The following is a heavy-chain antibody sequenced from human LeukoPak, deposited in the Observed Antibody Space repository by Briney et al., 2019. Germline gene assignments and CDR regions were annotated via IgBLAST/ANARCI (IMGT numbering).Heavy chain of an antibody. CDR1: GYTFTSYG. V-gene: IGHV1-18*01. Sequence: ASVKVSCKASGYTFTSYGISWVRQAPGQGLEWMGWISAYNGNTNYAQKPKGRVTMTTDTSTSTAYMELSSLTFEDTAVYYCAREVDWLDPWGQGTLVTVSS. D-gene: IGHD1-26*01. J-gene: IGHJ5*02. CDR3: AREVDWLDP. CDR2: ISAYNGNT.